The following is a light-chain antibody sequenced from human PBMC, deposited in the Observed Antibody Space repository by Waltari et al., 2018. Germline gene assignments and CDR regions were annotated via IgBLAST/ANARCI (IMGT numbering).Light chain of an antibody. CDR1: QSIRRN. Sequence: DIQMTQSPYTLSASVGDRVPITCRASQSIRRNLAWYQQKPGKAPKLLIYKTSSLESGVPSRFSGSGSETEFTLTISSLQPDDVATYYCQQYYSYPWTFGQGTKVEIK. V-gene: IGKV1-5*03. J-gene: IGKJ1*01. CDR2: KTS. CDR3: QQYYSYPWT.